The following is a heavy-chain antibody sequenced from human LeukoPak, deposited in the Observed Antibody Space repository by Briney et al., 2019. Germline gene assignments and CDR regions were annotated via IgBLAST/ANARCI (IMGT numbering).Heavy chain of an antibody. CDR3: TTAPKWETQGTDY. J-gene: IGHJ4*02. D-gene: IGHD1-26*01. V-gene: IGHV3-15*01. CDR2: IQSKTDGGTS. CDR1: GFTFSNAW. Sequence: GGSLRLSRVASGFTFSNAWMNWVRQAPGKGLEWVGRIQSKTDGGTSDYGAPVKGRFTISRDDSKNTLYLQMNSLKTEDTAVYYCTTAPKWETQGTDYWGQGTLVTISS.